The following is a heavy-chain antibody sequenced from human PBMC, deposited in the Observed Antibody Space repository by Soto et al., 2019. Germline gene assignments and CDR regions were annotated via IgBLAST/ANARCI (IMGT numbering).Heavy chain of an antibody. V-gene: IGHV3-30*07. Sequence: SLRLSCVGSGFTFSTFSLHWVRQAPGKGLQWVADISYDGANQYYADSVKGRFTISRDNAKNSLYLQMNSLRAEDTAVYYCARDIYDSSGSYDDYYYGMDVWGQGTTVTVSS. CDR2: ISYDGANQ. J-gene: IGHJ6*02. CDR3: ARDIYDSSGSYDDYYYGMDV. CDR1: GFTFSTFS. D-gene: IGHD3-22*01.